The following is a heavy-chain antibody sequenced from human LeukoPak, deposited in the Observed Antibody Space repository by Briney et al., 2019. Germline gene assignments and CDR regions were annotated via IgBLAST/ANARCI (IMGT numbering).Heavy chain of an antibody. CDR2: IRSKANSYAT. CDR3: TGHDSDYGDYDPFDY. J-gene: IGHJ4*02. CDR1: GFTFSGSA. D-gene: IGHD4-17*01. Sequence: PGGSLRLSCAASGFTFSGSAMHWVRQASGKGLEWVDRIRSKANSYATAYAASVKGRFTISRDDSKNTAYLQMNSLKTEDTAVYYCTGHDSDYGDYDPFDYWGQGTLVTVSS. V-gene: IGHV3-73*01.